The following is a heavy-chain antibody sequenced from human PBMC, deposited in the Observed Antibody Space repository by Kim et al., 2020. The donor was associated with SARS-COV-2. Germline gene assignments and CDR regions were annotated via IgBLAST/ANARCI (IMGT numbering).Heavy chain of an antibody. CDR2: ISGSGGST. CDR1: GFTFTSYV. V-gene: IGHV3-23*01. CDR3: AKDQSRGYYYGMDV. D-gene: IGHD3-22*01. Sequence: GGSLRLSCAASGFTFTSYVMTWVRQAPGKGLEWVSAISGSGGSTYYADSVKGRFTISRDNSRNMLYLQMNNLRAEDTAVYYCAKDQSRGYYYGMDVWGRGTTVTVSS. J-gene: IGHJ6*02.